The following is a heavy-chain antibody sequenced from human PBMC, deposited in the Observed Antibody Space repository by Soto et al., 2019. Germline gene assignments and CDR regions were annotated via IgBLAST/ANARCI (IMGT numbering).Heavy chain of an antibody. CDR1: GGTFSSYA. D-gene: IGHD3-10*01. CDR2: IIPMYGPA. CDR3: ARVTSMVRGVIDNWLDP. J-gene: IGHJ5*02. V-gene: IGHV1-69*01. Sequence: QVPLVQSGAEVKKPGSSVTVSCKASGGTFSSYAIHWVRQAPGQGLEWMGGIIPMYGPAKYAQRFQGRVTITADESTTTVYTELTSLTSQDTAVYYCARVTSMVRGVIDNWLDPWGHGTLVTVSS.